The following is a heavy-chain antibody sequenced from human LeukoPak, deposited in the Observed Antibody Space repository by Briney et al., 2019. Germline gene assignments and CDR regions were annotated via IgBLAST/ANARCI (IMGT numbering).Heavy chain of an antibody. CDR2: IKQDGSEK. D-gene: IGHD3-22*01. V-gene: IGHV3-7*03. J-gene: IGHJ3*02. CDR1: GFTFTDYF. CDR3: ARDRPGPYYYDSSGDAFDI. Sequence: GGSLRLSCVASGFTFTDYFMSWVRQAPGKGLEWVANIKQDGSEKYYVDSVKGRFTISRDNAKNSLYLQMNSLRAEDTAVYYCARDRPGPYYYDSSGDAFDIWGQGTMVTVSS.